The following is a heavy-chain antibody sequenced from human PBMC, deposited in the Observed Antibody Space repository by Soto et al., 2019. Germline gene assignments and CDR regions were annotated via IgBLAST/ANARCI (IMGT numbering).Heavy chain of an antibody. Sequence: QVQLVESGGGVVQPGRSLRLSCAASGFTFSSYAMHWVRQAPGKGLEWVAVISYDGSNKYYADSVKGRFTISRDNSKNTLYLQMNSLRAEDTAVYYCTDGGETDYWGQGTLVTVSS. CDR3: TDGGETDY. CDR2: ISYDGSNK. D-gene: IGHD2-21*01. V-gene: IGHV3-30-3*01. J-gene: IGHJ4*02. CDR1: GFTFSSYA.